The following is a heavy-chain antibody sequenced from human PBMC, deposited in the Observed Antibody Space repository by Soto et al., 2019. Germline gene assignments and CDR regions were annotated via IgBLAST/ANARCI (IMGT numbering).Heavy chain of an antibody. CDR1: GGTLSSYT. Sequence: SVKVSCKTAGGTLSSYTIGWVRQAPGQGLEWMGGLVSGSATANYAQKFQGRVAISADESTGTAYMELRSLRSEDTAVYYCASRYYLPLPAGYWYFDLWGRGTLVTVSS. V-gene: IGHV1-69*13. CDR2: LVSGSATA. CDR3: ASRYYLPLPAGYWYFDL. J-gene: IGHJ2*01. D-gene: IGHD3-10*01.